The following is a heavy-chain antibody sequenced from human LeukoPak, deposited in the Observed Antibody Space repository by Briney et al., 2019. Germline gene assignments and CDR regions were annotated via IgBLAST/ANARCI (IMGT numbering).Heavy chain of an antibody. Sequence: PSETLSLTCAVYGGSFSGYYWSWIRQPPGKGLEWIGEINHSGSTNYNPSLKSRVTISVDTSKNQFSLKLSSVTAADTAVYYCSRGKQCRSSFYYWGQGTLVTVSS. CDR1: GGSFSGYY. J-gene: IGHJ4*02. CDR3: SRGKQCRSSFYY. V-gene: IGHV4-34*01. D-gene: IGHD6-19*01. CDR2: INHSGST.